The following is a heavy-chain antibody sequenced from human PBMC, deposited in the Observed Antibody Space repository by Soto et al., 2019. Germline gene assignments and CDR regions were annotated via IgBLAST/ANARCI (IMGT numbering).Heavy chain of an antibody. V-gene: IGHV1-69*06. J-gene: IGHJ5*02. D-gene: IGHD2-15*01. Sequence: QVQLVQSGAEVKKPGSSVKVSCKASGGTFSSYAISWVRQAPGQGLEWMGGIIPIFGTANYAQKFQGRVTIPADKSTSTAYMELSSLRSEDTAVYYCARDLEVVAATTYNWFDPWGQGTLVTVSS. CDR1: GGTFSSYA. CDR3: ARDLEVVAATTYNWFDP. CDR2: IIPIFGTA.